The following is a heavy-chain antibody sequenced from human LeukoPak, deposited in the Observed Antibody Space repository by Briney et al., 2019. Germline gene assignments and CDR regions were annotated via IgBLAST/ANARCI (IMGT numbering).Heavy chain of an antibody. CDR3: ARVPHYYFGYGYFDT. Sequence: SETLSLTCTVSGGSISSSSYYWGWIRQPPGKGLEWIGSIYYSGSTYYNPSLKSRVTISVDTSKNQFSLKLSSVTAADTAVYYCARVPHYYFGYGYFDTWGQGTRVTVYS. CDR1: GGSISSSSYY. CDR2: IYYSGST. V-gene: IGHV4-39*01. D-gene: IGHD3/OR15-3a*01. J-gene: IGHJ4*02.